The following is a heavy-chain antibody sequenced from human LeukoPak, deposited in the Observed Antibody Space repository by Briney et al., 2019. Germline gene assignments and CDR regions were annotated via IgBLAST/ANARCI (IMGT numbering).Heavy chain of an antibody. D-gene: IGHD5-12*01. Sequence: GGSLRLSCAASGFTFSSYWMHWVCQAPGKGLVWVSRINSDGSSTSYADSVKGRLTISRDNAKNTLYLQMNSLRVEDTAVYYCARGDGYAQRDWGQGTLVTVPS. CDR3: ARGDGYAQRD. J-gene: IGHJ4*02. CDR1: GFTFSSYW. V-gene: IGHV3-74*01. CDR2: INSDGSST.